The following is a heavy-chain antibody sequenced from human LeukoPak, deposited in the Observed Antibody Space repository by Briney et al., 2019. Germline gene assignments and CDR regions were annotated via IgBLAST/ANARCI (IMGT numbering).Heavy chain of an antibody. CDR3: ATDFYDST. V-gene: IGHV3-15*07. D-gene: IGHD3-22*01. J-gene: IGHJ5*02. CDR2: IRSNSDGGTI. CDR1: GFTFSNAW. Sequence: GGSLRLSCATSGFTFSNAWMNWVRQAPGKGLEWVGRIRSNSDGGTIDYAAPVKGRFTLSRDDSKTTLYLQMNSLQTEDTAVYYRATDFYDSTWGQGTLVTVSS.